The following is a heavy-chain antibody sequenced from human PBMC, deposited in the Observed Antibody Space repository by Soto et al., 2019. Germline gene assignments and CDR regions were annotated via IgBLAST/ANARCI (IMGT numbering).Heavy chain of an antibody. J-gene: IGHJ4*02. Sequence: SVKVSCKASGGTFSSYAISWVRQAPGQGLEWVGGIIPIFGTANYAQKFQGRVTITADKSTSTAYMELSSLRSEDTAVYYCARDLAAAGDPYYFDYWGQGTLVTVSS. CDR1: GGTFSSYA. V-gene: IGHV1-69*06. D-gene: IGHD6-13*01. CDR3: ARDLAAAGDPYYFDY. CDR2: IIPIFGTA.